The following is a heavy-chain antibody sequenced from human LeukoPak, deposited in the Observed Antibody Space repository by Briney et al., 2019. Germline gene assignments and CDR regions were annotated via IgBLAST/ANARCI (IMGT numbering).Heavy chain of an antibody. D-gene: IGHD3-3*01. CDR2: IYYSGST. CDR3: ARDRRFSNWFDP. CDR1: GDSISSGDYY. Sequence: TPSQTLSLTCTVSGDSISSGDYYWSWIRQPPGKGLEWIGYIYYSGSTYYNPSLKSRVTISVDTSKNQFSLKLSSVTAADTAVYYCARDRRFSNWFDPWGQGTLVTVSS. V-gene: IGHV4-30-4*01. J-gene: IGHJ5*02.